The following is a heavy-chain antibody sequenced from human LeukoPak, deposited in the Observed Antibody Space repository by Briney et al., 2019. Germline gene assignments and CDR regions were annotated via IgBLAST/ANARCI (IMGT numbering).Heavy chain of an antibody. CDR3: ASTIFGVYYDPYYFDY. J-gene: IGHJ4*02. CDR2: IIPIFGTA. D-gene: IGHD3-3*01. V-gene: IGHV1-69*13. CDR1: GGTFSSYA. Sequence: SVKVSCKASGGTFSSYAISWVRQAPGQGLEWMGGIIPIFGTANYAQKFQGRVTITADESTSTAYMELSSLRSEDTAVYYCASTIFGVYYDPYYFDYWGQGTLVTVSS.